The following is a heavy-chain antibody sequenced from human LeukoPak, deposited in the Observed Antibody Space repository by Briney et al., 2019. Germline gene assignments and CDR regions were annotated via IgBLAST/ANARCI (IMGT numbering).Heavy chain of an antibody. D-gene: IGHD3-22*01. V-gene: IGHV4-30-4*01. CDR3: ARPYYYDSRIDP. CDR2: MYYSGST. J-gene: IGHJ5*02. CDR1: GGSISSGDYY. Sequence: SETLSLTCTVSGGSISSGDYYWSWIRQPPGKGLEWIAYMYYSGSTYYNPSLKSRVTMSADTSKNQLSLKLSSVTAADTAVYYCARPYYYDSRIDPRGQGILVTVSS.